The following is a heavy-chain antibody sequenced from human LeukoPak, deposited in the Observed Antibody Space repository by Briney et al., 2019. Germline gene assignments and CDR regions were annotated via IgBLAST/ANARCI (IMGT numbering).Heavy chain of an antibody. CDR3: AKDRRSSWTGGYFDY. CDR1: GFTFSSYW. Sequence: PGGSLRLSCAASGFTFSSYWMSWVRQAPGKGLEWVSGISWNSGYIGYADSVKGRFSISRDNAKNSLYLQMNSLRAEDTALYYCAKDRRSSWTGGYFDYWGQGTLATVSS. J-gene: IGHJ4*02. V-gene: IGHV3-9*01. D-gene: IGHD6-13*01. CDR2: ISWNSGYI.